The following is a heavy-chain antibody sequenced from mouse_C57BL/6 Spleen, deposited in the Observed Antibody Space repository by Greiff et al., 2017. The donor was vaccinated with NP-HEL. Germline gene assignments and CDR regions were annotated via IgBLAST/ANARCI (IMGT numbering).Heavy chain of an antibody. CDR2: IYPGSGST. V-gene: IGHV1-55*01. J-gene: IGHJ3*01. Sequence: QVQLQQSGAELVKPGASVKMSCKASGYTFTSYWITWVKQRPGQGLEWIGDIYPGSGSTNYNEKFKSKATLTVDTSSSTAYRQLSSLTSEDSAVYYCARTITTVPLAYWGQGTLVTVSA. CDR1: GYTFTSYW. CDR3: ARTITTVPLAY. D-gene: IGHD1-1*01.